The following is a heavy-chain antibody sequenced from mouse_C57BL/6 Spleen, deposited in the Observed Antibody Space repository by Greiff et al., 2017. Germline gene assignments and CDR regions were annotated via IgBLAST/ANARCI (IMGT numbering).Heavy chain of an antibody. D-gene: IGHD1-1*01. J-gene: IGHJ1*03. CDR2: IDPEDGET. Sequence: VQLQQSGAELVKPGASVKLSCTASGFNIKDYYMHWVKQRTEQGLEWIGRIDPEDGETKYAPKFQGKATITADTSSNTAYLQLSSLTSEDTAVYYYAITTVVPNWYLDVWGTGTTVTVSS. CDR3: AITTVVPNWYLDV. CDR1: GFNIKDYY. V-gene: IGHV14-2*01.